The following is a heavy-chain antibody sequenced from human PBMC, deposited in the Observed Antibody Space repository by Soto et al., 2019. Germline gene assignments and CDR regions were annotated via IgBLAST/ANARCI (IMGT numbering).Heavy chain of an antibody. CDR2: IIPIFSTA. J-gene: IGHJ4*02. V-gene: IGHV1-69*13. CDR3: ARDTTYYYDSSGYIPSYFDY. Sequence: SVKVSCKASGGTFSSYSISWVRQAPGQGLEWMGGIIPIFSTANYAQKFQGRVTITADESTSTAYMELSSLRSEDTAVYYCARDTTYYYDSSGYIPSYFDYWGQGTLVTVSS. CDR1: GGTFSSYS. D-gene: IGHD3-22*01.